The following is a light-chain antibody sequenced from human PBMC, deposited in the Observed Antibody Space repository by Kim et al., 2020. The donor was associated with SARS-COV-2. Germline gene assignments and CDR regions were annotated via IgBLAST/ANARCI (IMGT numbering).Light chain of an antibody. V-gene: IGKV3-20*01. CDR1: QSVSSSY. CDR2: GAS. Sequence: EIVLTQSPGTLSLSLGERATLSCRASQSVSSSYLAWYQQKPGQAPRLLIYGASSRATGIPDRFSGSGSGTDFTLTISRLEPEDFAVYYCQQYGSSPRTFGQGTKLEI. CDR3: QQYGSSPRT. J-gene: IGKJ2*01.